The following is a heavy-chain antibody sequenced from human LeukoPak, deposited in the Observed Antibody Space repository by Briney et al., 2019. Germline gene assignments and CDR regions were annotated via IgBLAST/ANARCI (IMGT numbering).Heavy chain of an antibody. CDR3: ARDRRTRIAVAGYDY. CDR1: GFTFSSYG. Sequence: GGSLRLSCAASGFTFSSYGMHWVRQAPGKGLEWVAVISYDGSNKYYADSVKGRFTISRDNAKNSLYLQMNSLRAEDTAVYYCARDRRTRIAVAGYDYWGQGTLVTVSS. D-gene: IGHD6-19*01. J-gene: IGHJ4*02. V-gene: IGHV3-30*03. CDR2: ISYDGSNK.